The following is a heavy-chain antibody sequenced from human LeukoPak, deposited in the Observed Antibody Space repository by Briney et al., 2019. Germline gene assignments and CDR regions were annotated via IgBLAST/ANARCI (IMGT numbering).Heavy chain of an antibody. CDR3: ARHTDGNDSDAFDI. CDR2: IYPDYSET. CDR1: GYSFTNYW. J-gene: IGHJ3*02. V-gene: IGHV5-51*01. Sequence: GESLKISCKGFGYSFTNYWIGWVRQMPGKGLEWMGIIYPDYSETTYSPSFQGQVTMSVDKSINTAYLQWNSLRASDTAMYYCARHTDGNDSDAFDIWGQGTMVTVSS. D-gene: IGHD2-8*02.